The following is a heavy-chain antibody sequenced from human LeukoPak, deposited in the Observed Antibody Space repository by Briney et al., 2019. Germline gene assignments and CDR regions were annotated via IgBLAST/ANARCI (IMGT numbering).Heavy chain of an antibody. CDR1: GGTFSSYA. D-gene: IGHD2-8*01. V-gene: IGHV1-69*04. Sequence: GASVKVSCKASGGTFSSYAISWVRQAPGQGLEWMGRIIPILGIANYAQKFQGRVTITADKSTSTAYMELSSLRSEDTAVYYCAREGGNGYYYGMDVWGQGTTVTVSS. CDR2: IIPILGIA. CDR3: AREGGNGYYYGMDV. J-gene: IGHJ6*02.